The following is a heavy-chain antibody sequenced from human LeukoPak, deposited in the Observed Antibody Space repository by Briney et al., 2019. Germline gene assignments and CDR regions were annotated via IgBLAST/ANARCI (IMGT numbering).Heavy chain of an antibody. J-gene: IGHJ4*02. CDR2: INPSGGST. Sequence: GASVKVSCKASGYTFTSYYMHWVRQAPGQGLEWMGIINPSGGSTSYAQKFQGRVTMTRDTSTSTAYMELSSLRSEDTAVYYCARVRFSGDIVAAGSLDYWGQGTLVTVSS. CDR1: GYTFTSYY. V-gene: IGHV1-46*01. D-gene: IGHD6-13*01. CDR3: ARVRFSGDIVAAGSLDY.